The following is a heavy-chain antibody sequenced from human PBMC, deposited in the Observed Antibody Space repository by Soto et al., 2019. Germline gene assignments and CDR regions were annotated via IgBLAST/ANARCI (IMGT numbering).Heavy chain of an antibody. Sequence: SETLSLTCTVSGGSISSYYWSWIRQPPGKGLEWIGYIYYSGSTNYNPSLKSRVTISVDTSKNQFSLKLSSVTAADTAVYYCARDRSPPGGGFDYWGQGTLVTVSS. CDR1: GGSISSYY. V-gene: IGHV4-59*01. CDR2: IYYSGST. CDR3: ARDRSPPGGGFDY. D-gene: IGHD2-15*01. J-gene: IGHJ4*02.